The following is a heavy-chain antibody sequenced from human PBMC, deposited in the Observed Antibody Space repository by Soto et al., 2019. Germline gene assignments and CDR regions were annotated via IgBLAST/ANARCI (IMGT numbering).Heavy chain of an antibody. Sequence: HVQLVQSGAEVKKPGASVKVSCKVSGYTLTELSMHWVRQAPGKGLEWMGGFDPEDGETIYAQKFQGRVTMTEDKSTDTDYMELSSLRAEDKDVYYCATVSYDSRAPRDYWGQGTLVTVSS. CDR3: ATVSYDSRAPRDY. CDR2: FDPEDGET. V-gene: IGHV1-24*01. CDR1: GYTLTELS. D-gene: IGHD3-22*01. J-gene: IGHJ4*02.